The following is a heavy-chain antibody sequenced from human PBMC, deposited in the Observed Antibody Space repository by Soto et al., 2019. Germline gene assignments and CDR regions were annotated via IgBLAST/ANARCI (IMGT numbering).Heavy chain of an antibody. Sequence: GGSLRLSCAASGFTFSSYSMNWVRQAPGKGLEWVSSISSSSSYIYYADSVKGRFTISRDNSKNTLYLQMNSLRAEDTAVYYCAKDLPYDFWSGPGPWGQGTLVTVSS. J-gene: IGHJ5*02. V-gene: IGHV3-21*04. CDR2: ISSSSSYI. CDR3: AKDLPYDFWSGPGP. CDR1: GFTFSSYS. D-gene: IGHD3-3*01.